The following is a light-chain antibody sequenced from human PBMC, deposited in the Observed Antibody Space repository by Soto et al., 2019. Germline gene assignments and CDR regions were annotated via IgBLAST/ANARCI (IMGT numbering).Light chain of an antibody. CDR1: QSVSNW. V-gene: IGKV1-5*01. J-gene: IGKJ1*01. CDR3: QQYNSYPWT. CDR2: DAS. Sequence: DIQMTQSPTTLSASVGDRVTITCRASQSVSNWLAWYQQKPGKAPNLLIYDASSLESGVPSRFSGSGSGTEFTLTISSLQPDDFATYYCQQYNSYPWTFGQGTKVDI.